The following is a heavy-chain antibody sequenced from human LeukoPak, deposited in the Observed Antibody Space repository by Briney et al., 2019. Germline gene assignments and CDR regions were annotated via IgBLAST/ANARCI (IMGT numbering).Heavy chain of an antibody. CDR2: ISAYNGNT. J-gene: IGHJ4*02. CDR3: ARELLWFGELSTALDY. Sequence: ASVKVSCKASGYTFTNYGISWVRQAPGQGLEWMGWISAYNGNTNYAQKLQGRVTMTTDTSTSTAYMELRSLRSDDTAVYYCARELLWFGELSTALDYWGQGTLVTVSS. CDR1: GYTFTNYG. D-gene: IGHD3-10*01. V-gene: IGHV1-18*01.